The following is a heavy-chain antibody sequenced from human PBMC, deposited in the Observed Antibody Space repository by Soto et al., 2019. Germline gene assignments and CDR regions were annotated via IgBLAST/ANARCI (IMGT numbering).Heavy chain of an antibody. V-gene: IGHV4-59*02. J-gene: IGHJ3*02. CDR2: IHYTGSS. CDR1: GASVGDYY. D-gene: IGHD2-21*01. CDR3: ARWGEPAVKAFDI. Sequence: PXETLTLACTVAGASVGDYYWNWIRQPPGKGLEWLGYIHYTGSSNYTPSLKSRVTMSVDPAKNQFSLKMTSVTAADTAVYYCARWGEPAVKAFDIWGQGTMVTVSS.